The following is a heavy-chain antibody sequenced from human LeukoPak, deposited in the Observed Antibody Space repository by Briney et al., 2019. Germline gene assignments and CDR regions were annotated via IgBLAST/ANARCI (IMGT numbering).Heavy chain of an antibody. D-gene: IGHD6-19*01. V-gene: IGHV3-23*01. CDR3: ANWATSSDWKGPFDY. CDR2: ISGSGGRT. Sequence: GGSLRLSCVVSGFTFSSRGMNWVRQAPGKGLDWVSGISGSGGRTDYADSVKGRFTISRDNSKSTLYLQMNSLRAEDTAVYYCANWATSSDWKGPFDYWGQGTLVIVSS. CDR1: GFTFSSRG. J-gene: IGHJ4*02.